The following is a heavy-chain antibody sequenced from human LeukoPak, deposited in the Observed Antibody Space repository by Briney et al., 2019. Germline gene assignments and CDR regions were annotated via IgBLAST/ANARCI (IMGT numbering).Heavy chain of an antibody. CDR2: IYYTGST. CDR3: ARVDSSSSY. D-gene: IGHD6-6*01. V-gene: IGHV4-59*01. Sequence: KSSETLSLTCTVSGGSIRTNYWSWIRQPPGKGLEWIGFIYYTGSTNHNPSLKSRVTISVDTSKNQFSLNLSSVTAADTAVYYCARVDSSSSYWGQGTLVTVSS. J-gene: IGHJ4*02. CDR1: GGSIRTNY.